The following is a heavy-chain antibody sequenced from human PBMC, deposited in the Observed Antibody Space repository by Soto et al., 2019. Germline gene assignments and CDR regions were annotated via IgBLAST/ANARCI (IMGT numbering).Heavy chain of an antibody. Sequence: ASVKVSCKASGYTFTSYDINWVRQATGQGLEWMGWMNPNSGNTGYAQKFQGRVTMTRNTSISTAYMELSSLRSEDTAVYYCARGRTIFGVVRENWFDPWGQGTLVTVSS. CDR3: ARGRTIFGVVRENWFDP. D-gene: IGHD3-3*01. V-gene: IGHV1-8*01. CDR1: GYTFTSYD. CDR2: MNPNSGNT. J-gene: IGHJ5*02.